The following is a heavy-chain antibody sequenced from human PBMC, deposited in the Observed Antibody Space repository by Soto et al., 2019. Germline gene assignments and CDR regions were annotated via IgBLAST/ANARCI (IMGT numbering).Heavy chain of an antibody. Sequence: ASVKVSCKASGGTFSIYGFSWVRQAPVQGPEWIGGIIPILTTPNYAQKFQGRVTIVADESTTTVYMELSSLKFEDTAVYYCATSVGIAPTGEDGMDVWGQGTSVTVSS. J-gene: IGHJ6*02. CDR3: ATSVGIAPTGEDGMDV. D-gene: IGHD2-8*02. CDR2: IIPILTTP. V-gene: IGHV1-69*13. CDR1: GGTFSIYG.